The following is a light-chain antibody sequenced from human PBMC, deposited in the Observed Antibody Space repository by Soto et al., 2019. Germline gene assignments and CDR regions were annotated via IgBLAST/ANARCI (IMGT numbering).Light chain of an antibody. V-gene: IGKV2-30*01. CDR1: QSLVSSDGNTY. Sequence: DVVMTQSPLPLPVTLGQPASISCRSSQSLVSSDGNTYLSWFQQRPGQSPRRLIYKVSNRDSGVPDRFSGSGSGTDFTLKISRVEAEHVEISFCLQTSHWRYTFGQGTKVDIK. CDR3: LQTSHWRYT. CDR2: KVS. J-gene: IGKJ2*01.